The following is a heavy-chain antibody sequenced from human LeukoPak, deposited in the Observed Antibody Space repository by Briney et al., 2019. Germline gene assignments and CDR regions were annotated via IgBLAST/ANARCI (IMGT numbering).Heavy chain of an antibody. CDR2: ISAYNGNT. V-gene: IGHV1-18*01. J-gene: IGHJ4*02. CDR1: GYTFTSYG. D-gene: IGHD1-20*01. CDR3: ARRYNWNDGPEFDY. Sequence: ASVKVSCKASGYTFTSYGISWVRQAPGQGLEWMGWISAYNGNTNYAQKLQGRVTMTTDTSTGTAYMELRSLRSDDTAVYYCARRYNWNDGPEFDYWGQGTLVTVSS.